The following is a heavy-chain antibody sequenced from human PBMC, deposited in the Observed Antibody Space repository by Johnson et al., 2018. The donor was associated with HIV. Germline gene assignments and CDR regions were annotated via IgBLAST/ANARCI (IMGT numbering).Heavy chain of an antibody. CDR1: GFSVNSNY. J-gene: IGHJ3*02. Sequence: VQLVESGGGLVQPGGSLRLSCAASGFSVNSNYMSWVRQAPGKGLEWVSAISGSGGSTYYADSVKGRFTISRDNSKNTLYLQMNSLRAEDTAVYYCAKDSIEWELRAFDIWGQGTMVTVSS. CDR2: ISGSGGST. D-gene: IGHD1-26*01. V-gene: IGHV3-23*04. CDR3: AKDSIEWELRAFDI.